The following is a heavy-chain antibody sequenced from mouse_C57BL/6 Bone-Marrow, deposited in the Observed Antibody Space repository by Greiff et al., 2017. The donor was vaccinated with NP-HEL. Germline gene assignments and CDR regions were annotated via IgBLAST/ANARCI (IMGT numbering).Heavy chain of an antibody. CDR2: IYPRSGNT. V-gene: IGHV1-81*01. J-gene: IGHJ2*01. Sequence: VQLQQSGAELARPGASVKLSCKASGYTFTSYGISWVKQRTGQGLEWIGEIYPRSGNTYYNEKFKGKATLTADKSSSTAYMELRSLTSEDSAVYFCASPYYYGSSSEYYFDYWGQGTTLTVSS. D-gene: IGHD1-1*01. CDR1: GYTFTSYG. CDR3: ASPYYYGSSSEYYFDY.